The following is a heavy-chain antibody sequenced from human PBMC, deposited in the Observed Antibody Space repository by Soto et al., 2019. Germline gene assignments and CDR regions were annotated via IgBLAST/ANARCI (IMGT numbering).Heavy chain of an antibody. Sequence: SETLSLTCTVSGGSISSYDWSWIRKPPGKGLEWIGYIYYSGSTNYNPSLKSRVTISVDTSKNQFSLKLSSVTAADTAVYYCARGDDILTGYYGDWFDPWGQGTLVTVSS. CDR1: GGSISSYD. CDR3: ARGDDILTGYYGDWFDP. D-gene: IGHD3-9*01. J-gene: IGHJ5*02. V-gene: IGHV4-59*01. CDR2: IYYSGST.